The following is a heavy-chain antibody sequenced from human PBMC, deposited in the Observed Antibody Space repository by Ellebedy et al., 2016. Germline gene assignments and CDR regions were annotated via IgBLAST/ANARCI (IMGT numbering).Heavy chain of an antibody. CDR1: GYTFTSYG. V-gene: IGHV1-18*04. J-gene: IGHJ3*02. Sequence: ASVKVSCKASGYTFTSYGISWVRQAPGQGLEWMGWISGYNGNTNYAQKVQGRISMTTDTSTNTAYMELRSLRSDDTAVYYCARDYDSSNYHYEAVAFDMWGQGTFVTVSS. CDR2: ISGYNGNT. D-gene: IGHD3-22*01. CDR3: ARDYDSSNYHYEAVAFDM.